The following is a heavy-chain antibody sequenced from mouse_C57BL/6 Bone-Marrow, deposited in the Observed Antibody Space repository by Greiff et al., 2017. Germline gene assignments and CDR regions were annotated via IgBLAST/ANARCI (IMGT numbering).Heavy chain of an antibody. Sequence: QVVESGGGLVQPKGSLKLSCAASGFTFNTYAMHWVRQAPGKGLEWVARIRSKSSNYATYYADSVKDRFNISRDDSQSMLYLQMNNLKTEDTAMYYCVREDYYGSSYGWYFDVWGTGTTVTVSS. J-gene: IGHJ1*03. D-gene: IGHD1-1*01. CDR2: IRSKSSNYAT. V-gene: IGHV10-3*01. CDR3: VREDYYGSSYGWYFDV. CDR1: GFTFNTYA.